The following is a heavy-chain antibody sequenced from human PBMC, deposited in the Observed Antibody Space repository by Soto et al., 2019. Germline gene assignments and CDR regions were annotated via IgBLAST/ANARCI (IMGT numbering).Heavy chain of an antibody. J-gene: IGHJ4*02. CDR3: AHRPRGYSYYFDY. CDR1: GFSLSTRGVG. Sequence: QITLKESGPTLVKPTQTLTLTCTFSGFSLSTRGVGVGWIRQPPGKALEWLALLYWDDDEGYSPSLKSRLTITKDTSKYQVVLTVTNMDPVDTATYYCAHRPRGYSYYFDYWGQGTLVTVSS. V-gene: IGHV2-5*02. D-gene: IGHD5-18*01. CDR2: LYWDDDE.